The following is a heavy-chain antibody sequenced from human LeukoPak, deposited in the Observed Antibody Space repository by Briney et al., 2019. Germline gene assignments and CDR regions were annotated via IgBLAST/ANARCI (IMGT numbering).Heavy chain of an antibody. CDR1: GFTFSSYA. CDR3: AKVPVLRFLEWYLGY. CDR2: ISGSGGST. Sequence: GGSLRLSCAASGFTFSSYAMSWVRQAPGKGLEWVSAISGSGGSTYYADSVKGRFTISRDNSKNTLYLQMNSLRVEDTAVYYCAKVPVLRFLEWYLGYWGQGTLVTVSS. J-gene: IGHJ4*02. V-gene: IGHV3-23*01. D-gene: IGHD3-3*01.